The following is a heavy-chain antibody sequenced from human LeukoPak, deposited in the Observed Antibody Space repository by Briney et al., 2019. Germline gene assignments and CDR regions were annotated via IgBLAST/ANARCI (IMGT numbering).Heavy chain of an antibody. CDR3: ARVSGYRTLSFDY. CDR2: IKSDGSST. V-gene: IGHV3-74*01. CDR1: GFTFSIYG. J-gene: IGHJ4*02. D-gene: IGHD6-25*01. Sequence: GRSLRLSCAASGFTFSIYGMHWVRQAPGKGLVWVSRIKSDGSSTSYADSGKGRFTISRDNAKNTLYLQMNSLRAEDTAVYYCARVSGYRTLSFDYWGQGTLVTVSS.